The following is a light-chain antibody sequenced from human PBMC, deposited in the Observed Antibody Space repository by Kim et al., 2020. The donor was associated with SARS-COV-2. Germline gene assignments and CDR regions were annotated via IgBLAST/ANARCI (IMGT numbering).Light chain of an antibody. V-gene: IGKV3-11*01. CDR1: SRVGSS. CDR3: RERSSWPPVT. J-gene: IGKJ5*01. Sequence: FPAGEAALSCWAGSRVGSSLASYQQKPGQAPRLLIYDASTRTAGSPAGFIGGGSGTAVSLTISSREPEDVAVDYCRERSSWPPVTFGQGTRLEIK. CDR2: DAS.